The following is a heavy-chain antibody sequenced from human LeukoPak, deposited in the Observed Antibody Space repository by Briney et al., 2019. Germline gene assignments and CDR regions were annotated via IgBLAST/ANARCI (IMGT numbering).Heavy chain of an antibody. CDR3: AKFSYCPNGVCSNFDY. Sequence: GGSLRLSCAASGFTFSSYAMTWVRQAPGKGLEWISAISGSGGTTYYADSVKGRFTISRDNSKNTLYLQMNSLRAEDTAVYYCAKFSYCPNGVCSNFDYWGQGTLVTVSS. D-gene: IGHD2-8*01. CDR2: ISGSGGTT. CDR1: GFTFSSYA. J-gene: IGHJ4*02. V-gene: IGHV3-23*01.